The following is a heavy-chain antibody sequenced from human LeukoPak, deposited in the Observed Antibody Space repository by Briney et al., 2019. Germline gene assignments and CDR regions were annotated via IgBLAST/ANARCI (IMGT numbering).Heavy chain of an antibody. D-gene: IGHD4-11*01. CDR2: MKEDGGEI. Sequence: GGSLRLSCAASGFTFSNYWMSWVRQAPGKGLEWVANMKEDGGEINYVDSVTGRFTISRDNARGSLYLQMTSLRAEDTAVYYCVRDRGYSNFDYWGQGALLTVSS. CDR1: GFTFSNYW. V-gene: IGHV3-7*01. J-gene: IGHJ4*02. CDR3: VRDRGYSNFDY.